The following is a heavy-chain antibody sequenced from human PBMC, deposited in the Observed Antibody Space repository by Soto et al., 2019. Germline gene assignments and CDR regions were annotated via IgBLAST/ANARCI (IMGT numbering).Heavy chain of an antibody. CDR2: IIPIFGTA. CDR3: ARDLGRRRAYYYGMDV. V-gene: IGHV1-69*01. CDR1: GGTFSSYA. D-gene: IGHD6-25*01. J-gene: IGHJ6*02. Sequence: QVQLVQSGAEVKKPGSSVKVSCKASGGTFSSYAISWVRQAPGQGLEWMGGIIPIFGTANYGQKFQGRVTITADESTSTAYMELSSLRSEDTAVYYCARDLGRRRAYYYGMDVWGQGSTVTVSS.